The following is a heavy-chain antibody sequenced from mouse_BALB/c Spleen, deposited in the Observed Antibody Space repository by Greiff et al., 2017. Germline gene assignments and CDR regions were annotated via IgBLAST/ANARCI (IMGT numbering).Heavy chain of an antibody. CDR1: GFTFSSYA. CDR3: AFYYSIYHYYAMDY. V-gene: IGHV5-9-4*01. J-gene: IGHJ4*01. Sequence: EVQGVESGGGLVKPGGSLKLSCAASGFTFSSYAMSWVRQSPEKRLEWVAEISSGGSYTYYPDTVTGRFTISRDNAKNTLYLEMSSLRSEDTAMYYSAFYYSIYHYYAMDYWGEGTSVTVSS. D-gene: IGHD2-5*01. CDR2: ISSGGSYT.